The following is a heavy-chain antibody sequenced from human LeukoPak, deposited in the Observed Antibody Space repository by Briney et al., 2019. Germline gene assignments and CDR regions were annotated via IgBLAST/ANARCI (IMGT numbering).Heavy chain of an antibody. CDR3: ARMRDPMVQDY. CDR1: GGSISSSNW. V-gene: IGHV4-4*02. CDR2: IYHSGST. Sequence: PSETLSLTCAVSGGSISSSNWWSWVRQPPGEGLEWLAEIYHSGSTNYNPSLKSRVTISVDKSKNQFALKLNSVTAADTAVYYCARMRDPMVQDYWGQGTLVTVSS. D-gene: IGHD3-10*01. J-gene: IGHJ4*02.